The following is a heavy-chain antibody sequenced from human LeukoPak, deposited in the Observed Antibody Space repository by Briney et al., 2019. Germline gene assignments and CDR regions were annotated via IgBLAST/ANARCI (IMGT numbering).Heavy chain of an antibody. V-gene: IGHV3-11*06. CDR1: GFTFSDYY. Sequence: GGSLRLSCAASGFTFSDYYMSWIRQAPGKGLEWVSYISRSSSDTNYADSVKGRFTISRDNAKNSLYLQMNSLRAEDTAVYYWASGGPVTTYDFDYWGQGTLVTVSS. CDR3: ASGGPVTTYDFDY. J-gene: IGHJ4*02. D-gene: IGHD4-17*01. CDR2: ISRSSSDT.